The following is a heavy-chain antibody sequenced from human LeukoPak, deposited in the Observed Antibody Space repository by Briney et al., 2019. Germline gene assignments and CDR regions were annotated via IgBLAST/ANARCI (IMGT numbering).Heavy chain of an antibody. CDR3: ALWFGDGEYFDY. V-gene: IGHV4-31*03. Sequence: PSQTLSLTCTVSGGSISSGGYYWSWIRQHPGKGLEWIGYIYYSGSTYYNPSLKSRVTISVDTSKNQFSLKLSSVTAADTAVYYCALWFGDGEYFDYWGQGTLVTVSS. J-gene: IGHJ4*02. CDR2: IYYSGST. CDR1: GGSISSGGYY. D-gene: IGHD3-10*01.